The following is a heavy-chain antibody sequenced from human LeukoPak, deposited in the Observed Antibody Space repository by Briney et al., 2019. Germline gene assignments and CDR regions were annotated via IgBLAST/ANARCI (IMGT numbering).Heavy chain of an antibody. V-gene: IGHV4-59*12. CDR1: GGSISSYY. D-gene: IGHD3-22*01. Sequence: SETLSLTCTVSGGSISSYYWSWIRQPPGKGLEWIGYIYYSGSTNYNPSLKSRVTISVDTSKNQFSLKLSSVTAADTAVYYCARDVAYYYDSSGPYYFDYWGQGTLVTVSS. CDR3: ARDVAYYYDSSGPYYFDY. J-gene: IGHJ4*02. CDR2: IYYSGST.